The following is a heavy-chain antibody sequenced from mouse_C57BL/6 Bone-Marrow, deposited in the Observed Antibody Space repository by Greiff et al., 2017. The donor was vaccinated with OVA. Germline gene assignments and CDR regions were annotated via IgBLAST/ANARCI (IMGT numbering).Heavy chain of an antibody. CDR1: GFSLSTFGMG. Sequence: VKLVESGPGILQPSQTLSLTCSFSGFSLSTFGMGVGWIRQPSGKGLEWLAHIWWDDDKYYNPALKSRLTISKDTSKNQVFLKIANVDTADTATYYCARMSYGSSSDYWGQGTTLTVSS. CDR3: ARMSYGSSSDY. J-gene: IGHJ2*01. CDR2: IWWDDDK. D-gene: IGHD1-1*01. V-gene: IGHV8-8*01.